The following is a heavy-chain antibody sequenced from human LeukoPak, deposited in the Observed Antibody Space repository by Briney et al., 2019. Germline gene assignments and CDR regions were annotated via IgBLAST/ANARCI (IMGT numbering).Heavy chain of an antibody. J-gene: IGHJ4*02. CDR2: ISNSGIT. Sequence: SETLSLTCTVSGGSISTYYWNWIRQPPGKGLEWIGYISNSGITTYNPSLKSRVTISVDSSKSQFSLKLNSVTAADTAVYYCARSGGYSSSWSLWGQGTLVAVSS. V-gene: IGHV4-59*01. CDR1: GGSISTYY. D-gene: IGHD6-13*01. CDR3: ARSGGYSSSWSL.